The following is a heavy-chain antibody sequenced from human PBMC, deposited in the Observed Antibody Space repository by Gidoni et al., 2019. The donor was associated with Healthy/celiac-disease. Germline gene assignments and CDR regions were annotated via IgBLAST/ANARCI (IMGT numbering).Heavy chain of an antibody. CDR1: GFTFSSYD. J-gene: IGHJ3*02. D-gene: IGHD2-21*02. Sequence: EVQLVESGGGLVQPGGSLRLSCAASGFTFSSYDMSWVRQAPGKGLEWVSAISGSGGSTYYADSVKGRFTISRDNSKNTLYLQMNSLRAEDTAVYYCAKDARYCGGDCYHDAFDIWGQGTMVTVSS. V-gene: IGHV3-23*04. CDR3: AKDARYCGGDCYHDAFDI. CDR2: ISGSGGST.